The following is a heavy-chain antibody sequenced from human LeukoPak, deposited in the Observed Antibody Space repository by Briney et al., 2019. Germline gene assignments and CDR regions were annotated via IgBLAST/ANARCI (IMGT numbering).Heavy chain of an antibody. CDR1: GGTFISYA. CDR2: IIPIFGTA. J-gene: IGHJ6*04. CDR3: ARQSTAMLGMDV. D-gene: IGHD5-18*01. Sequence: SVKVSCKASGGTFISYAISWVRQAPGQGLEWMGGIIPIFGTANYAQKFQGRVTITTDESTSTAYMELSSLRSEDTAVYYCARQSTAMLGMDVWGKGTTVTVSS. V-gene: IGHV1-69*05.